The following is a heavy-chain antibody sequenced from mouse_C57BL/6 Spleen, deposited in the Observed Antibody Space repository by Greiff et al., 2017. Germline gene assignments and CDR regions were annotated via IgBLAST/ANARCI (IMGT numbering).Heavy chain of an antibody. Sequence: QVQLQQPGAELVKPGASVKLSCKASGYTFTSYWMHWVKQRPGQGLEWIGMIHPNSGSTNYNEKFKSKATLTVDKSSSTAYLQISSLTSEDSAFYYCAASYDYVFDYWGQGTTLTVSS. CDR1: GYTFTSYW. J-gene: IGHJ2*01. D-gene: IGHD2-4*01. CDR2: IHPNSGST. CDR3: AASYDYVFDY. V-gene: IGHV1-64*01.